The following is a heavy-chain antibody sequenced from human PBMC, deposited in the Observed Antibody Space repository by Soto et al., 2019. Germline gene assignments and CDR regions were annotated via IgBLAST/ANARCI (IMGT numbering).Heavy chain of an antibody. CDR1: GGSISSGGYY. CDR2: IYYSGIT. D-gene: IGHD6-13*01. J-gene: IGHJ4*02. V-gene: IGHV4-30-4*01. Sequence: KSSETLSLTCTVSGGSISSGGYYWSWIRHPPGKGLEWIGYIYYSGITYYNPSLKSRVTISVDTSKNQFSLKLSSVTAADPAVYYCARDLGYSSHFDYWGQGTLVTVSS. CDR3: ARDLGYSSHFDY.